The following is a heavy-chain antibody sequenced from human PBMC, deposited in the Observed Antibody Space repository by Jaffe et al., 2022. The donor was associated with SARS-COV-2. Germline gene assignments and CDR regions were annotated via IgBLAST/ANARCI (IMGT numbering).Heavy chain of an antibody. Sequence: QVQLVQSGAEVKKPGASVKVSCKASGYTFTSYYMHWVRQAPGQGLEWMGIINPSGGSTSYAQKFQGRVTMTRDTSTSTVYMELSSLRSEDTAVYYCARDHFYDSSGYHTYYFDYWGQGTLVTVSS. CDR2: INPSGGST. CDR1: GYTFTSYY. J-gene: IGHJ4*02. V-gene: IGHV1-46*01. CDR3: ARDHFYDSSGYHTYYFDY. D-gene: IGHD3-22*01.